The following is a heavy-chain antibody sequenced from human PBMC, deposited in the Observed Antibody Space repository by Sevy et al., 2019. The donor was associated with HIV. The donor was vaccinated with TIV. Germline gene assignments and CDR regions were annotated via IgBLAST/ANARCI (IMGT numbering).Heavy chain of an antibody. J-gene: IGHJ4*02. CDR1: GFTFSSYE. V-gene: IGHV3-48*03. CDR2: ISNSGTTI. Sequence: GGSLRLSCAASGFTFSSYEMSWVRQAPGKGLEWVSYISNSGTTIYYSDSVKGRFTISRDNARNPLYLQMNGLRAEDTAIYYCARDLPPSATTVAHFDCWGQGTLVTVSS. D-gene: IGHD4-17*01. CDR3: ARDLPPSATTVAHFDC.